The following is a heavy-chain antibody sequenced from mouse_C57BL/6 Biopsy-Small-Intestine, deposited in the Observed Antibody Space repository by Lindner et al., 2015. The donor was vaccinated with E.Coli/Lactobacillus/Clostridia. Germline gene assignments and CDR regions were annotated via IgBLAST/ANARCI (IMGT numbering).Heavy chain of an antibody. CDR3: SRLNAMDY. J-gene: IGHJ4*01. Sequence: VQLQESGGDLVKPGGSLKLSCAASGFTFSSYGMSWVRQTPDKRLEWVATISSGGSYTYYPDSVKGRFTISRDNAKNTLYLQMSSLKSEDIAMYYCSRLNAMDYWGQGTSVTVSS. CDR2: ISSGGSYT. V-gene: IGHV5-6*01. CDR1: GFTFSSYG.